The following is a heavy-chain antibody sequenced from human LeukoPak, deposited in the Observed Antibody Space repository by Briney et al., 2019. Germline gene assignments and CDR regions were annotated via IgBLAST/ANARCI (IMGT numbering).Heavy chain of an antibody. V-gene: IGHV3-66*01. Sequence: GGSLRLSCVASGFTVSSNYMSWVRQAPGKGLEWVSLIYSSDGAYYADSVKGRFTISRDNSKNTLYLQMNSLRAEDTAVYYCARDDYYGSSDYRWFDPWGQGTLVTVSS. CDR1: GFTVSSNY. J-gene: IGHJ5*02. D-gene: IGHD3-22*01. CDR2: IYSSDGA. CDR3: ARDDYYGSSDYRWFDP.